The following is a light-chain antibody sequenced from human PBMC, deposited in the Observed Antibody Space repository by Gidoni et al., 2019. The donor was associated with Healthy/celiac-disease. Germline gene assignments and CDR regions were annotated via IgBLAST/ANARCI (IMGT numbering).Light chain of an antibody. V-gene: IGLV1-40*01. CDR2: GNS. J-gene: IGLJ2*01. CDR1: SSNIGAGYD. Sequence: QSVLTQPPSVSVAPGQRVTISCTGSSSNIGAGYDVHWYQQLPGTAPKLLLYGNSNRPSGVPDRFSGSKSGTSASLAITGLQAEDEADYYCQSYDSSLSAVVFGGGTKLTVL. CDR3: QSYDSSLSAVV.